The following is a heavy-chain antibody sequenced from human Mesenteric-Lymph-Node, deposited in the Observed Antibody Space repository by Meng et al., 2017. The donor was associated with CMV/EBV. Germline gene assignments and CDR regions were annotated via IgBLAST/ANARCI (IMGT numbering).Heavy chain of an antibody. CDR2: IYRTGST. CDR1: DTYLSSEHY. D-gene: IGHD3-10*01. CDR3: ARGPAPLYYHDY. J-gene: IGHJ4*02. Sequence: SETLSLTCSVSDTYLSSEHYWGWIRQSPGKGLEWIGTIYRTGSTFFNPSLKSRVSMAVDTSNNQLSLNLTSVTAADTAVYYCARGPAPLYYHDYWGQGTLVTVSS. V-gene: IGHV4-38-2*02.